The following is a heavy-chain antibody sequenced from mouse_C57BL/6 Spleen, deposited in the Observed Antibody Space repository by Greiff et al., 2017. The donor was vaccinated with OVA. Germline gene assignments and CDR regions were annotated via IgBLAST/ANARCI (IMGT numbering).Heavy chain of an antibody. CDR3: ARRDYGRWYFDV. D-gene: IGHD1-1*01. CDR1: GFTFSDYY. CDR2: ISNGGGST. Sequence: EVKVVESGGGLVQPGGSLKLSCAASGFTFSDYYMYWVRQTPEKRLEWVAYISNGGGSTYYPDTVKGRFTISRDNAKNTLYLQMSRLKSEDTAMYYCARRDYGRWYFDVWGTGTTVTVSS. J-gene: IGHJ1*03. V-gene: IGHV5-12*01.